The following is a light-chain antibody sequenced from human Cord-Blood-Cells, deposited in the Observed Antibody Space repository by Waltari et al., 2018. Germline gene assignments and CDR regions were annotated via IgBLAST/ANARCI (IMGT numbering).Light chain of an antibody. Sequence: SSELTQDPAVSVALGQTVRITCQGVSLRSYYASWYQQKPGQAPVLVIYGKNNRPSGIPDRFSGSSSGNTASLTITGAQAEDEADYYCNSRDSSGNHLEFGGGTKLTVL. CDR3: NSRDSSGNHLE. CDR1: SLRSYY. J-gene: IGLJ2*01. CDR2: GKN. V-gene: IGLV3-19*01.